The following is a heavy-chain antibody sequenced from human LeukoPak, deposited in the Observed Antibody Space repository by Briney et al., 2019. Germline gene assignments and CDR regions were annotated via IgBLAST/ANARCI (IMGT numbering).Heavy chain of an antibody. D-gene: IGHD4-23*01. V-gene: IGHV1-69*05. CDR3: ASSPVTPASHSFDY. CDR1: GGTFSSYA. CDR2: IIPIFGTA. Sequence: SVKVSCKASGGTFSSYAISWVRQAPGQGLEWMGGIIPIFGTANHAQKFQGRVTITTDESTSTAYMELSSLRSEDTAVYYCASSPVTPASHSFDYWGQGTLVTVSS. J-gene: IGHJ4*02.